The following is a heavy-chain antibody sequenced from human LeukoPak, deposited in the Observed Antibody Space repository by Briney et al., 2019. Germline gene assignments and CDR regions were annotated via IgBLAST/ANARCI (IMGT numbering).Heavy chain of an antibody. D-gene: IGHD3-16*02. CDR1: GGPISSGDYY. Sequence: SQTLSLTCIVSGGPISSGDYYWSWIRQSPGKGLEWIGYIYYTGSISYNPSLKSRLTISVDTSKNQFSLKLSSVTAADTAVYYCARGPNYVWGSYRYFDYWGQGTLVTVSS. J-gene: IGHJ4*02. V-gene: IGHV4-30-4*01. CDR3: ARGPNYVWGSYRYFDY. CDR2: IYYTGSI.